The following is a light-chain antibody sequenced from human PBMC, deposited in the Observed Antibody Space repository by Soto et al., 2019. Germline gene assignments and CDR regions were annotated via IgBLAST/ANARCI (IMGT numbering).Light chain of an antibody. V-gene: IGLV1-44*01. CDR2: TNT. J-gene: IGLJ1*01. CDR1: SSNVGGNP. CDR3: ASWDDSLNGPV. Sequence: QSVLTQPPSASGTPGQRVTISCSGSSSNVGGNPVNWYQHVPTTAPKLLIYTNTQRPSGVPDRFSGSKSGTSASLAISGLQSEDEADYHCASWDDSLNGPVFGTGTKVTV.